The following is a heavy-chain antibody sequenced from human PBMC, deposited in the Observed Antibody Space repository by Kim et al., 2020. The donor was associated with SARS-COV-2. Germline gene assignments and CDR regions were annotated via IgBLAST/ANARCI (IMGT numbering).Heavy chain of an antibody. CDR1: GGTFSSYA. CDR2: IIPIFGTA. D-gene: IGHD6-13*01. Sequence: SVKVSCKASGGTFSSYAISWVRQAPGQGLEWMGGIIPIFGTANYAQKFQGRVTITADESTSTAYMELSSLRSEDTAVYYCARDGSSWYDTLGNNWFDPWGQGTLVTVSS. CDR3: ARDGSSWYDTLGNNWFDP. V-gene: IGHV1-69*13. J-gene: IGHJ5*02.